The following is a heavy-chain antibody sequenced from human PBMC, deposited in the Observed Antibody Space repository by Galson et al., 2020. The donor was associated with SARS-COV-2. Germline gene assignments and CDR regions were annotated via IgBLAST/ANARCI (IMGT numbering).Heavy chain of an antibody. J-gene: IGHJ4*02. V-gene: IGHV3-53*05. CDR1: GFAVSSKY. Sequence: GGSPRLSCAASGFAVSSKYMSWVRQAPGKGLEWVSVIYYDSHTNYADSVRVRFTISRDTSKNTVSLQMNSLRAEDTAMYYCVRDDGTAPYDYWCPGTLVTVSS. CDR2: IYYDSHT. D-gene: IGHD5-18*01. CDR3: VRDDGTAPYDY.